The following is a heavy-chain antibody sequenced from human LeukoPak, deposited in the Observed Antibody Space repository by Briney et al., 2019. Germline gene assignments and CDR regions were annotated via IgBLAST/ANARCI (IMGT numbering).Heavy chain of an antibody. CDR2: IIPIFGTA. J-gene: IGHJ4*02. Sequence: GASVKVSCKASGGTFSSYAISWVRQAPGQGLEWMGGIIPIFGTANYAQKFQGRVTITADESTSTAYMEPSSLRSEDTAVYYCARDRLDTYSSSWDYYFDYWGQGTLVTVSS. D-gene: IGHD6-13*01. CDR1: GGTFSSYA. V-gene: IGHV1-69*13. CDR3: ARDRLDTYSSSWDYYFDY.